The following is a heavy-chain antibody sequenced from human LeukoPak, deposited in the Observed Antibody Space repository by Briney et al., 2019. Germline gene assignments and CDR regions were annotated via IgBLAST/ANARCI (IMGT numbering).Heavy chain of an antibody. V-gene: IGHV3-21*01. J-gene: IGHJ4*02. CDR3: ARDLAAYYDILTGYSHYFDY. CDR2: ISSSSSYI. CDR1: GFTLSSYW. Sequence: GGSLRLSCAASGFTLSSYWMTWVRQAPGKGLEWVSSISSSSSYIYYADSVKGRFTISRDNAKNSLYLQMNSLRAEDTAVYYCARDLAAYYDILTGYSHYFDYWGQGTLVTVSS. D-gene: IGHD3-9*01.